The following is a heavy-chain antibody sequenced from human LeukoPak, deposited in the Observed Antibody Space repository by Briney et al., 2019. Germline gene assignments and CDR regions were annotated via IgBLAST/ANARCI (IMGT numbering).Heavy chain of an antibody. CDR2: IYYSGST. Sequence: SETLSLTCTVSGGSISSYYWSWIRQPPGKGLEWIGYIYYSGSTNYNPSLKGRVTISVDTSKNQFSLNLSSVTAADTAVYYCARHTAMVNYFDFWGQATLVTVSS. CDR1: GGSISSYY. CDR3: ARHTAMVNYFDF. V-gene: IGHV4-59*08. D-gene: IGHD5-18*01. J-gene: IGHJ4*02.